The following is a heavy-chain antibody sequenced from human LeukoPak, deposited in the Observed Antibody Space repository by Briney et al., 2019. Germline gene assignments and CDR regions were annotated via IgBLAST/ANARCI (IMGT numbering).Heavy chain of an antibody. CDR2: ISSSDNII. V-gene: IGHV3-11*04. J-gene: IGHJ4*02. CDR3: ARDIHIIAAAGRFDY. CDR1: GFTFSDYY. Sequence: GGSLRLSCAAAGFTFSDYYMSWLRQAPGKGLEWVSYISSSDNIIYYADSVKGRFTISRDNAKNSLYLQMNSLRVEDTAVYYCARDIHIIAAAGRFDYWGQGTLVTVSS. D-gene: IGHD6-13*01.